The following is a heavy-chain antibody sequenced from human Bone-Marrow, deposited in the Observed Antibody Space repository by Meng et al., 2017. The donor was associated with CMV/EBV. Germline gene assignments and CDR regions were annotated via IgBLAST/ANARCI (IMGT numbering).Heavy chain of an antibody. D-gene: IGHD1-7*01. V-gene: IGHV3-53*01. CDR3: ARGGTTTPLGY. CDR2: IYSGGST. CDR1: GFTVSSNY. Sequence: GESLKISCAASGFTVSSNYMSWVRQAPGKGLEWVSVIYSGGSTYYADSVKGRFTISRDNSKNTLYLQMNSLRAEDTAVYYCARGGTTTPLGYWGQGTRVTGSS. J-gene: IGHJ4*02.